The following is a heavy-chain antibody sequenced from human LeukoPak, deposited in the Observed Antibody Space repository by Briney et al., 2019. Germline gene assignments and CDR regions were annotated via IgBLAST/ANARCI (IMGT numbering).Heavy chain of an antibody. D-gene: IGHD3-16*02. J-gene: IGHJ3*02. CDR2: IDDSGST. Sequence: PSETLSLTCAVSGYSISSGYYWGWIRQPPGKGLEWIGSIDDSGSTDYNLSLKSRVTISLDTSKNHCSLKLSSVTAADTAVYYCARTRYDACDIWGQGTMVPASS. CDR1: GYSISSGYY. V-gene: IGHV4-38-2*01. CDR3: ARTRYDACDI.